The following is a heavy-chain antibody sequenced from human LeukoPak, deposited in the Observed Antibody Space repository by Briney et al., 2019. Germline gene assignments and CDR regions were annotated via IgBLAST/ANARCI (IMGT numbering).Heavy chain of an antibody. CDR3: AKGAYDYIEIAYFDY. J-gene: IGHJ4*02. D-gene: IGHD5-12*01. CDR2: LIGSSGAT. CDR1: GFTFSNYA. Sequence: GGSLRLSCAASGFTFSNYAMNWVRQAPGKGLEWVAVLIGSSGATDYADSVKGRFTISRDNSKNTLFLQMDSLRAEDTAIYYCAKGAYDYIEIAYFDYWGQGALVTVSS. V-gene: IGHV3-23*01.